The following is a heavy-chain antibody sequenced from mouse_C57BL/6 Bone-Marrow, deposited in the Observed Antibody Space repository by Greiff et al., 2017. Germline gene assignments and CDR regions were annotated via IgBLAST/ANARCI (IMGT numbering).Heavy chain of an antibody. CDR2: ISNLAYSI. V-gene: IGHV5-15*01. Sequence: DVQLVESGGGLVQPGGSLKLSCAASGFTFSDYGMAWVRQAPRKGPEWVAFISNLAYSIYYADTVTGRFTISRENAKHTLYLEMSSLRSEDTAMYYCARRGPAMDYWGQGTSVTVSS. CDR3: ARRGPAMDY. CDR1: GFTFSDYG. D-gene: IGHD3-3*01. J-gene: IGHJ4*01.